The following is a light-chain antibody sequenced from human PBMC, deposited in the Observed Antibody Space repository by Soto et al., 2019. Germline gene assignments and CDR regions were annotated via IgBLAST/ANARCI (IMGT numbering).Light chain of an antibody. CDR1: SGDIGSYNR. CDR2: EVT. V-gene: IGLV2-14*01. Sequence: QSVLTQPASVSGSPGQSITISCTGTSGDIGSYNRVSWYQQHPGKAPKLIIYEVTDRPSGVPDRISGSKSGTSASLAISGLRSEDEADYYCAAWDDRLSGLVFGRGTKLTVL. CDR3: AAWDDRLSGLV. J-gene: IGLJ2*01.